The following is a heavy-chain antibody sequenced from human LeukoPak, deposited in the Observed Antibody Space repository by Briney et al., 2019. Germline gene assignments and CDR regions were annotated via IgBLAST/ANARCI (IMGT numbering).Heavy chain of an antibody. CDR2: IRKDGSET. V-gene: IGHV3-7*03. CDR3: ARGRYSGTTYYFGY. J-gene: IGHJ4*02. CDR1: GFTFSTSC. D-gene: IGHD5-12*01. Sequence: GGSLRLSCAASGFTFSTSCMIGVRQVPGKGLEWVANIRKDGSETYYVDPVKGRFTISRDNAQTSLYLPMNSLSAEDAAMYSCARGRYSGTTYYFGYWGQGSLVTASS.